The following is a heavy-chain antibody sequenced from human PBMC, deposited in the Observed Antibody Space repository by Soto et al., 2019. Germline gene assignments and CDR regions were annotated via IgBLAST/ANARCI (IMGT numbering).Heavy chain of an antibody. CDR2: TYYRSKWYN. Sequence: SQTLSLTCAISGDSVSSNSAAWNWIRQSPSRGLEWLGRTYYRSKWYNDYAVSVKSRITINPDTSKNQFSLQLNSVTPEDTAVYYCARSKGKSIAVAGSMEVWGQGTTVTVSS. V-gene: IGHV6-1*01. CDR3: ARSKGKSIAVAGSMEV. CDR1: GDSVSSNSAA. J-gene: IGHJ6*02. D-gene: IGHD6-19*01.